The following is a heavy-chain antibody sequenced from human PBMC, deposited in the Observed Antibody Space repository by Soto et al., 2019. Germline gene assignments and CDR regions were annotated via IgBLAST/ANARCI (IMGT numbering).Heavy chain of an antibody. CDR1: GFTFSIYG. V-gene: IGHV3-30*18. Sequence: PGGSLRLSCAASGFTFSIYGLHWVRQAPGKGLEWVAVISYDGSNKYYADSVKGRFTISRDNSKNTLYLQMNSLRAEDTAVYYCAKGKSQWMVHTTPFDYWGQGT. J-gene: IGHJ4*02. CDR3: AKGKSQWMVHTTPFDY. CDR2: ISYDGSNK. D-gene: IGHD6-19*01.